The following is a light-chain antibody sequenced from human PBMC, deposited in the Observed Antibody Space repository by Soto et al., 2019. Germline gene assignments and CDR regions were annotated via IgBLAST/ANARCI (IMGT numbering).Light chain of an antibody. CDR3: QQYGSSPLT. V-gene: IGKV3-20*01. CDR1: QSVSSSY. Sequence: ENVLTQSPGTLSLSPGERATLSCRASQSVSSSYLAWYQQKPGQAPRLLIYGASTRATGIPDRFSGSGSGTDFTLTISRLEPDDSALYYCQQYGSSPLTFGGGTKVEIK. CDR2: GAS. J-gene: IGKJ4*01.